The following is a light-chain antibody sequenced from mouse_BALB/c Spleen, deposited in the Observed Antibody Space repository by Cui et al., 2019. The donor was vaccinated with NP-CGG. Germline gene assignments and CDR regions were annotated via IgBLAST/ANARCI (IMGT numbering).Light chain of an antibody. CDR1: TGAVTTSNY. CDR3: ALWYSNHWV. CDR2: GTN. J-gene: IGLJ1*01. V-gene: IGLV1*01. Sequence: QAVVTQESDLTTSPGETVTLTCRSSTGAVTTSNYANWVQEKPDHLFTGLIGGTNNRVPGVPARFSGSLIGDKAALTITGAQTEDEAMYFCALWYSNHWVFGGGAKLTVL.